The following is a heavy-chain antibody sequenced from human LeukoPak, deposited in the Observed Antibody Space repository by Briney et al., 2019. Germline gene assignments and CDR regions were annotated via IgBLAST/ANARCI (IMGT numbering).Heavy chain of an antibody. J-gene: IGHJ4*02. Sequence: SETLSLTCTVSGGSISSYYWSWIRQPPGKGLEWIGYIYYSGSTNYNPSLKSRVTISVDTSKNQFSLKLTSATAADTAVYYCARGLNLYNWNYFAGVWGQGTLVTVSS. D-gene: IGHD1-7*01. CDR3: ARGLNLYNWNYFAGV. CDR1: GGSISSYY. V-gene: IGHV4-59*01. CDR2: IYYSGST.